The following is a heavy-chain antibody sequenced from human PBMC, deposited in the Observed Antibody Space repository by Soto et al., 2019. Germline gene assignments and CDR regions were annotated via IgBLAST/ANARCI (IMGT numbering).Heavy chain of an antibody. CDR2: IIPIFGTA. D-gene: IGHD3-9*01. CDR1: GGTFSSYA. V-gene: IGHV1-69*13. CDR3: AKDDAGYSSYCYMDV. J-gene: IGHJ6*03. Sequence: SVKVSCKASGGTFSSYAISWVRQAPGQGLEWMGGIIPIFGTANYAQKFQGRVTITADESTSTAYIELSILRSEDTAVYYCAKDDAGYSSYCYMDVWGQGTTVTVSS.